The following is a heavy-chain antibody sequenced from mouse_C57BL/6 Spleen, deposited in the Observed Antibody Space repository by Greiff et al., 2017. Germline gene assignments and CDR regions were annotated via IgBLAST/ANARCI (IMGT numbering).Heavy chain of an antibody. Sequence: QVQLKESGPELVKPGASVKISCKASGYAFSSSWMNWVKQRPGKGLEWIGRIYPGDGDTNYNGKFKGKATLTADKSSSTTYMQLSSLTSEDSAVYFCARLGYGNYGYDMDYWGQGTSVTVSS. CDR1: GYAFSSSW. CDR2: IYPGDGDT. D-gene: IGHD2-10*02. J-gene: IGHJ4*01. CDR3: ARLGYGNYGYDMDY. V-gene: IGHV1-82*01.